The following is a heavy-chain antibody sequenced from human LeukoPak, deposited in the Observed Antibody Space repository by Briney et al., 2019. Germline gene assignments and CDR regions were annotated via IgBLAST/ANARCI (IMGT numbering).Heavy chain of an antibody. CDR3: ARSGDGYNYNYYYGMDV. Sequence: GGSLRLSCAASGFTFSSYDMHWVRQATGKGLEWVSAIGTAGDTYYPGSVKGRFTISRESAKNSLYLQMNSLRAEDTAVYYCARSGDGYNYNYYYGMDVWGQGTTVTVSS. V-gene: IGHV3-13*01. J-gene: IGHJ6*02. CDR1: GFTFSSYD. CDR2: IGTAGDT. D-gene: IGHD5-24*01.